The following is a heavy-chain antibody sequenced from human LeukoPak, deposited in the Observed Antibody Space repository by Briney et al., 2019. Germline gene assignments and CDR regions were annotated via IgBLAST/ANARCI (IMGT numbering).Heavy chain of an antibody. J-gene: IGHJ5*02. V-gene: IGHV4-59*01. D-gene: IGHD6-19*01. CDR3: ARHGYSSGSLAWFDP. Sequence: PSETLSLTCTVAGGSISSYYRSWIRQPPGKGLEWIGYIYYSGSTNYNPSLKSRVTISVDTSKNQFSLKLSSVTAADTAVYYCARHGYSSGSLAWFDPWGQGTQVTVSS. CDR2: IYYSGST. CDR1: GGSISSYY.